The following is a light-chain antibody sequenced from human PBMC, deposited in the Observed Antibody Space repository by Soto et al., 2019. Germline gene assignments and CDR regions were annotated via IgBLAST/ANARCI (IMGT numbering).Light chain of an antibody. CDR2: DAS. V-gene: IGKV1-33*01. CDR3: RQYALMYT. CDR1: QDISNY. Sequence: DIQMTQSPSSLSASVGDRVTITCQASQDISNYLNWYQQKPGKAPKLLIYDASNLETGVPSRFSGSGSGTDFIFTISSLQPEDIATYYCRQYALMYTFGQGTKLEIK. J-gene: IGKJ2*01.